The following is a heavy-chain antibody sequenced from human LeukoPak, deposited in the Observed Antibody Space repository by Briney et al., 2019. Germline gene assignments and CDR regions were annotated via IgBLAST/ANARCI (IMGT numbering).Heavy chain of an antibody. CDR3: AREGFGELLFDY. J-gene: IGHJ4*02. CDR2: IYYSGST. V-gene: IGHV4-59*01. D-gene: IGHD3-10*01. CDR1: GGSISSYY. Sequence: SETLSLTCTVSGGSISSYYRSWIRQPPGKGLEWIGYIYYSGSTNYNPSLKSRVTISVDTSKNQFSLKLSSVTAADTAVYYCAREGFGELLFDYWGQGTLVTVSS.